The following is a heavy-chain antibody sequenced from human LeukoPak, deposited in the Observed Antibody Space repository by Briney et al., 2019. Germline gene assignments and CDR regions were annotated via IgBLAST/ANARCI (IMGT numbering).Heavy chain of an antibody. CDR1: GFTFDDYG. D-gene: IGHD3-22*01. Sequence: GGSLRLSCAASGFTFDDYGMSWVRQAPGKGLEWVSGINWNGDNTNYADSLKGRFTISRDNAKNTLNLQMNSLRAEDTAVYYCARDLGQYYDTSDNWFDPWGQGTLVTVSS. CDR3: ARDLGQYYDTSDNWFDP. V-gene: IGHV3-20*04. J-gene: IGHJ5*02. CDR2: INWNGDNT.